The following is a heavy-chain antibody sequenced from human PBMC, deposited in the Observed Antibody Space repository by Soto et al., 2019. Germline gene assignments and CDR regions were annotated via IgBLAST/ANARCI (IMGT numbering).Heavy chain of an antibody. Sequence: PGGSVRLSCAASDFTFSIYTMTWVRQAPGKGLEWVSSISDSSSYIYYADSVKGRFTISRDNAKNALYLQMNSLRPEDTAVYYCARVRSTGSGYFDYWGPGTLVTVSS. CDR3: ARVRSTGSGYFDY. CDR1: DFTFSIYT. D-gene: IGHD1-1*01. CDR2: ISDSSSYI. V-gene: IGHV3-21*06. J-gene: IGHJ4*02.